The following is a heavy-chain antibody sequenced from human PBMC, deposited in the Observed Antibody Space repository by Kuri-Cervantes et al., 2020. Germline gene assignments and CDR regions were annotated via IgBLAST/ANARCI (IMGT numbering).Heavy chain of an antibody. V-gene: IGHV3-9*01. D-gene: IGHD3-3*01. CDR3: AKDAYDFWSGYSLGDAFDI. CDR1: GLTFDDYA. CDR2: ISWNSGSI. J-gene: IGHJ3*02. Sequence: SLKISCAASGLTFDDYAMHWVRQAPGKGLEWVSGISWNSGSIGYADSVKGRFTISRDNAKNSLYLQMNSLRAEDTALYYCAKDAYDFWSGYSLGDAFDIWGQGTMVTVSS.